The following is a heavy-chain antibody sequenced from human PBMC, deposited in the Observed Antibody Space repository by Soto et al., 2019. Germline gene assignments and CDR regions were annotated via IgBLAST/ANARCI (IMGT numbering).Heavy chain of an antibody. CDR3: ARDGNHYPLQQQAAGPKRQNYYYYGMDV. Sequence: SETLSLTCAVSGGYISGGYYSWSWIRQPPGKGLEWVGYIYYSGSTNYNPSLKSRVTISVDTSKNQFSLKLSSVTAADTAVYYCARDGNHYPLQQQAAGPKRQNYYYYGMDVWGQGTTVTVSS. J-gene: IGHJ6*02. D-gene: IGHD6-13*01. CDR1: GGYISGGYYS. CDR2: IYYSGST. V-gene: IGHV4-61*01.